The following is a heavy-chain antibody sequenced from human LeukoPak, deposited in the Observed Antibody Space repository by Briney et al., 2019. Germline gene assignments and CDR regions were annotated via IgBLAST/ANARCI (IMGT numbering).Heavy chain of an antibody. J-gene: IGHJ4*02. CDR1: GFTFSSYW. V-gene: IGHV3-7*01. Sequence: GGSLRLSCAASGFTFSSYWMSWVRQAPGKGLEWVANIKQDGSEKYYVDSVKGRFTISRDNAKNSLYLQMNSLRAEDTAVYYCAKDDRWLQFCCWGQGTLVTVSA. D-gene: IGHD5-24*01. CDR3: AKDDRWLQFCC. CDR2: IKQDGSEK.